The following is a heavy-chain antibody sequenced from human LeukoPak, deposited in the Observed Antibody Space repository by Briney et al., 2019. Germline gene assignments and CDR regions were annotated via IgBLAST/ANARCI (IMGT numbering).Heavy chain of an antibody. Sequence: SETLSLTCTVSGGSVSSGSYYWSWIRQPPGKGLEWIGYIYYSGSTNYNPSLKSRVTISVDTSKNQFSLKLSSVTAADTAVYYCARAAYSGSYHSDYWGQGTLVTVSS. CDR2: IYYSGST. J-gene: IGHJ4*02. V-gene: IGHV4-61*01. CDR1: GGSVSSGSYY. CDR3: ARAAYSGSYHSDY. D-gene: IGHD1-26*01.